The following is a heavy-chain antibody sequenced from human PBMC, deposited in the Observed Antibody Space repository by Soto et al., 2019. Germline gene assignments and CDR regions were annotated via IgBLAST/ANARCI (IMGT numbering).Heavy chain of an antibody. J-gene: IGHJ3*02. D-gene: IGHD2-21*01. CDR3: AKDRQDHNSVWDPFDI. CDR2: IGGGDT. Sequence: PGGSLRLSCAASGFNFNIFAMSWVRQAPGKGLEWVSGIGGGDTHYADSVKGRFTISRDNSRNTVFLQMTSLRAEDTAIYYCAKDRQDHNSVWDPFDIWGQGTVVTVSS. CDR1: GFNFNIFA. V-gene: IGHV3-23*01.